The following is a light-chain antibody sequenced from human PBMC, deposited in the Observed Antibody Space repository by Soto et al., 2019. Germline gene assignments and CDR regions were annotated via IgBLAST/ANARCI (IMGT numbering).Light chain of an antibody. CDR2: GAS. CDR1: QSVTSSS. CDR3: QQYGSSPST. V-gene: IGKV3-20*01. J-gene: IGKJ1*01. Sequence: IVLPQSPGTLSLSPGERATLSCRASQSVTSSSLASYQQKPGQAPRLLIYGASGRATGIPDRFSGSGSGTDFTLTIFRLEPEDFAVYYCQQYGSSPSTFGQGTKWIS.